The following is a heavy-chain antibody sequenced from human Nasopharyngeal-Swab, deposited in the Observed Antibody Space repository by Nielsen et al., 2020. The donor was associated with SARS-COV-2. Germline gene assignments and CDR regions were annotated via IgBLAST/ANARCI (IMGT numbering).Heavy chain of an antibody. CDR2: INPNSGGT. CDR3: ARDSQGITIFGVVTMNYYYGMDV. Sequence: ASVKVSCKASGYTFTGYYMHWVRHAPGQGLEWMGRINPNSGGTNYAQKFQGRVTMTRDTSISTAYMELSRLRSDDTAVYYCARDSQGITIFGVVTMNYYYGMDVWGQGTTVTVSS. D-gene: IGHD3-3*01. V-gene: IGHV1-2*06. CDR1: GYTFTGYY. J-gene: IGHJ6*02.